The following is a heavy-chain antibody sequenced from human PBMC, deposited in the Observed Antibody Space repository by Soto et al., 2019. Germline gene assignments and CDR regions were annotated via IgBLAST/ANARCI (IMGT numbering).Heavy chain of an antibody. D-gene: IGHD6-13*01. V-gene: IGHV4-39*01. J-gene: IGHJ5*02. CDR2: IYYSGST. CDR3: ARPAGGYSSSWFNWFDP. CDR1: GGSISSSSYY. Sequence: SETLSLTCTVSGGSISSSSYYWGWIRQPPGKGLEWIGSIYYSGSTYYNPSLKSRVTISVDTSKNQFSLKLSSVTAADTAVYYCARPAGGYSSSWFNWFDPWGQGTLVTVPS.